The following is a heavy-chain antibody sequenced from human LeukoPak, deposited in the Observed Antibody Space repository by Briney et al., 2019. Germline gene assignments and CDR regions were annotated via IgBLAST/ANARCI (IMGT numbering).Heavy chain of an antibody. CDR1: GYTFTSNY. CDR3: ARAVQVTTGGLFDY. Sequence: GASVKVSCKAFGYTFTSNYMHWVRQAPGQGPEWMGVISPSGGSTTYAQKFQGRVTLTRDMSTSTDYLELSSLRSEDTAVYYCARAVQVTTGGLFDYWGQGTLVTVSS. D-gene: IGHD4-17*01. CDR2: ISPSGGST. V-gene: IGHV1-46*01. J-gene: IGHJ4*02.